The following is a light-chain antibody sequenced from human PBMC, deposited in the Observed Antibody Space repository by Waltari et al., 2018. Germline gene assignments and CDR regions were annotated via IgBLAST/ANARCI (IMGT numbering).Light chain of an antibody. V-gene: IGLV3-21*02. J-gene: IGLJ2*01. CDR3: QVWDSTSDHVI. Sequence: YVLTQPPSVSVAPGQTATVTCGGDNIGSKSVHWYQQKPGQAPVLVVYDDTARPSGIPERLSGSNSGTTSTLPISRVEAGDEADYYCQVWDSTSDHVIFGGGTILTVL. CDR1: NIGSKS. CDR2: DDT.